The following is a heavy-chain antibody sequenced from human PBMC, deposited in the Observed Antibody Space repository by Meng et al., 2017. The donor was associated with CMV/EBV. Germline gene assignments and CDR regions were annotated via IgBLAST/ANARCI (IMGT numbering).Heavy chain of an antibody. CDR3: ARGPTIFGVVTSFDY. D-gene: IGHD3-3*01. J-gene: IGHJ4*02. V-gene: IGHV1-69*10. Sequence: SVKVSCQASGGTFSSYALSWVRQAPGQGLEWMGGIIPILGIANYAQKFQGRVTITADKSTSTAYMELSSLRSEDTAVYYCARGPTIFGVVTSFDYWGQGTLVTVSS. CDR1: GGTFSSYA. CDR2: IIPILGIA.